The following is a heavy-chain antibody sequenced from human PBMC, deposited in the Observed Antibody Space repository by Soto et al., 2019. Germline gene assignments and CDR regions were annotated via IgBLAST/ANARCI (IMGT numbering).Heavy chain of an antibody. CDR2: INAGNGNT. J-gene: IGHJ6*02. CDR3: ARGTTSSGWSNVYYGMDV. CDR1: GYTFTSYA. D-gene: IGHD6-19*01. Sequence: ASVKVSCKASGYTFTSYAMHWVRQAPGQRLEWMGWINAGNGNTKYSQKFQGRVTITRDTSASTAYMELSSLRSEDTAVYYCARGTTSSGWSNVYYGMDVWGQGTTVTAP. V-gene: IGHV1-3*01.